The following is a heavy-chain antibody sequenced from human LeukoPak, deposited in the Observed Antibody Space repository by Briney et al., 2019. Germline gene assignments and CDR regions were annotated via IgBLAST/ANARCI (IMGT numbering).Heavy chain of an antibody. V-gene: IGHV3-7*01. CDR2: IKEDGSER. CDR3: AKDCPQLELCH. CDR1: AFIFSGHW. D-gene: IGHD1-7*01. Sequence: GGSLRLSCEGSAFIFSGHWMNWVRQTPGKGLEWVASIKEDGSERQYVDSVKGRFSISRDNTKGSLFLQLNSLRAEDTAVYYCAKDCPQLELCHWGQGTLVTVSS. J-gene: IGHJ4*02.